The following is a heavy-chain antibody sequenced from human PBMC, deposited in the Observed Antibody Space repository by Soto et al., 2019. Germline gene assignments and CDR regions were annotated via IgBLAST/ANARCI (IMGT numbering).Heavy chain of an antibody. J-gene: IGHJ4*02. CDR3: AKSPYYDILTGYYAGPQYYFDY. CDR2: ISYDGSNK. D-gene: IGHD3-9*01. V-gene: IGHV3-30*18. Sequence: PGGSLRLSCAASGFTFSSYGMHWVRQAPGKGLEWVAVISYDGSNKYYADSVKGRFTISRDNSKNTLYLQMNSLRAEDTAVYYCAKSPYYDILTGYYAGPQYYFDYWGQGTLVTVSS. CDR1: GFTFSSYG.